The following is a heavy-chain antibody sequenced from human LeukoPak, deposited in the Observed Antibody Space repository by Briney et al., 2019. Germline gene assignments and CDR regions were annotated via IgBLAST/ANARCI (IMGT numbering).Heavy chain of an antibody. CDR1: GFSLSNYW. CDR2: IKQDGSEK. D-gene: IGHD1-7*01. V-gene: IGHV3-7*01. CDR3: ARWDIRGTAHQLDY. J-gene: IGHJ4*02. Sequence: PGGSLRLSCAASGFSLSNYWMNWVRQAPGKGLEWVANIKQDGSEKNYVDSVKGRFTISRDNAKNSMYLQMNSLRAEDTAVYYCARWDIRGTAHQLDYWGQGTLVTVSS.